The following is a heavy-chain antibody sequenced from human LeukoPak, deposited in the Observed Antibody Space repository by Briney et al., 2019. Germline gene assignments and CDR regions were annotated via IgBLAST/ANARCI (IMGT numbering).Heavy chain of an antibody. CDR1: GFTFRSYG. J-gene: IGHJ5*02. CDR2: ISSSSDYI. CDR3: ARGKTSQNIVTRKTYNWFDP. D-gene: IGHD2/OR15-2a*01. Sequence: GGSLRLSCAASGFTFRSYGMHGVRQAPGKGLEWVSSISSSSDYIYYADSVKGRFTISRDNAKNSLYLQMKSLRAEDTAVYYCARGKTSQNIVTRKTYNWFDPWGQGTLVTVSS. V-gene: IGHV3-21*01.